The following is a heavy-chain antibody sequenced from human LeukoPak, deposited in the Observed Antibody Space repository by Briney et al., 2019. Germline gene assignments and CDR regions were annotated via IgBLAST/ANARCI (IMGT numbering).Heavy chain of an antibody. J-gene: IGHJ5*02. D-gene: IGHD3-3*01. CDR3: AKDGYDFWSAYQLDL. Sequence: SGGSLRLSCAASGFTFSNYAMTWVRPAPGKGLDWVSAISGSDGSTYYSDSETGRFTISRDNSKNTLYLQMTSLRPDDTAVYYCAKDGYDFWSAYQLDLWGQGTLVTVSS. CDR1: GFTFSNYA. V-gene: IGHV3-23*01. CDR2: ISGSDGST.